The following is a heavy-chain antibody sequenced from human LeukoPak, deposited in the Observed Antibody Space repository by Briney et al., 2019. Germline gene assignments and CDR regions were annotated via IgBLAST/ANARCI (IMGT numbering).Heavy chain of an antibody. CDR1: GGSISGYH. CDR3: ARVPRSYYYYYYMDV. J-gene: IGHJ6*03. Sequence: SETLSLTCNVSGGSISGYHWSWIRQPPGEGLGWLGYIYYSGSSNYNPSLKSRVTMSADTSKNQFSLKLSSVTAADTAVYYCARVPRSYYYYYYMDVWGKGTTVTVSS. V-gene: IGHV4-59*01. CDR2: IYYSGSS.